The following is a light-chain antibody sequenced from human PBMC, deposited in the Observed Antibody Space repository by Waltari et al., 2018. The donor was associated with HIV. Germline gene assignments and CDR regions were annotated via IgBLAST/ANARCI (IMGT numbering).Light chain of an antibody. Sequence: QTVVTQESSLSVSPGGTVTLTCGLSSGSVSGRSSPRWYQQTPGQAPRTLIYNTNTRSSGVPDRFSGSSLGNKAALTISGAQADDECDYHCVLYVGSGIWVFGGGTKLTVL. V-gene: IGLV8-61*01. J-gene: IGLJ3*02. CDR1: SGSVSGRSS. CDR3: VLYVGSGIWV. CDR2: NTN.